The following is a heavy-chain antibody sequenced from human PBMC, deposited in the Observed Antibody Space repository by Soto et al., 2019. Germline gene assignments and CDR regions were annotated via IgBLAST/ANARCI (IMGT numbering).Heavy chain of an antibody. CDR3: ARDLRNYDFWSGYSPTDV. CDR2: INPSGGST. CDR1: GYTFTSYY. Sequence: ASVKVSCKASGYTFTSYYMHWVRQAPGQGLEWMGIINPSGGSTSYAQKFQGRVTMTRDTSTSTVYMELSSLRSEDTAVYYCARDLRNYDFWSGYSPTDVWGQGTTVTVS. V-gene: IGHV1-46*01. J-gene: IGHJ6*02. D-gene: IGHD3-3*01.